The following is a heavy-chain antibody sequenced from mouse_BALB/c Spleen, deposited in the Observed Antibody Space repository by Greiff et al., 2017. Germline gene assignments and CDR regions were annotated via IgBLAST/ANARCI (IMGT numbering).Heavy chain of an antibody. CDR3: AKGGGYGYGFAY. D-gene: IGHD2-2*01. CDR1: GYTFTSYW. V-gene: IGHV1-7*01. J-gene: IGHJ3*01. CDR2: INPSTGYT. Sequence: VQLQQSGAELAKPGASVKMSCKASGYTFTSYWMHWVKQRPGQGLEWIGYINPSTGYTEYNQKFKGKATLTVDKSSSTAYMQLKSLTSEDSAVYYCAKGGGYGYGFAYWGQGTLVTVSA.